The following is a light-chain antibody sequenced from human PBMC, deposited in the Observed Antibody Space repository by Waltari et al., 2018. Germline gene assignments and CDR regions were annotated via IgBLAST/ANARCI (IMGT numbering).Light chain of an antibody. Sequence: YVLTQPPSVSVAPGLTARISCWGNNIGSKSVHWYQQNPGQAPVLVCAVEGDRPSGIPERFSGSKSGNTATLTITRVEAGDEADYYCQVWDFSVDHVFGGGTKLTVL. CDR3: QVWDFSVDHV. J-gene: IGLJ2*01. V-gene: IGLV3-21*02. CDR2: VEG. CDR1: NIGSKS.